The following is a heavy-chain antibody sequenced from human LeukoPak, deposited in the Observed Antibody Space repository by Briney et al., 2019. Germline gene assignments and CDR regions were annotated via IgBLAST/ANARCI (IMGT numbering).Heavy chain of an antibody. Sequence: PSETLSLTCAVYGGSFSGYYWSWIRQPPGKGLEWIGEINHSGSTNYNPSLKSRVTISVDTSKNQFSLKLSSVTAADTAVYYCARGGSGYDYVWGSYRQNDAFDIWGQGTMVTVSS. CDR1: GGSFSGYY. D-gene: IGHD3-16*02. CDR3: ARGGSGYDYVWGSYRQNDAFDI. CDR2: INHSGST. V-gene: IGHV4-34*01. J-gene: IGHJ3*02.